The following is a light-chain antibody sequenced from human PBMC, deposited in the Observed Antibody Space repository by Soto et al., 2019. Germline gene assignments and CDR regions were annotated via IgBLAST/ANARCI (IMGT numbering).Light chain of an antibody. Sequence: DIQMTQSPSSLSASVGDRVTITCRARKSISSYLNWYQQKRGKAPKLLIYAASSLQSGVPSRFSGSGSGTAFTLTISSLQPEDFATYYCQQSYSTSITCGQGTRLEIK. V-gene: IGKV1-39*01. J-gene: IGKJ5*01. CDR2: AAS. CDR1: KSISSY. CDR3: QQSYSTSIT.